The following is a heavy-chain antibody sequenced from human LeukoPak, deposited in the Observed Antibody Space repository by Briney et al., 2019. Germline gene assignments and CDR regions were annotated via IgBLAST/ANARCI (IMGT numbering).Heavy chain of an antibody. V-gene: IGHV3-15*01. D-gene: IGHD3-3*01. Sequence: GGSLRLSCAASGFTFSNAWMSWVRQAPGKGLEWVGRIKSKTDGGTTDYAAPVKGRFTISRDDSKNTLYLQMNSLKTEDTAVYYCTTLITIFGVADWDYWGQGTLVTVSS. CDR3: TTLITIFGVADWDY. CDR1: GFTFSNAW. CDR2: IKSKTDGGTT. J-gene: IGHJ4*02.